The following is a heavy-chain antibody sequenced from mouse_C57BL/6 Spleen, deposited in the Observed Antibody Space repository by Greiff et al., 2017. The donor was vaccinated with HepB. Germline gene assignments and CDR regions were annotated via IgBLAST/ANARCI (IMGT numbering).Heavy chain of an antibody. J-gene: IGHJ3*01. CDR1: GYTFTDYY. CDR3: AAGGSSYVGFAY. V-gene: IGHV1-19*01. Sequence: EVKLMESGPVLVKPGASVKMSCKASGYTFTDYYMNWVKQSHGKSLEWIGVINPYNGGTSYNQKFKGKATLTVDKSSSTAYMELNSLTSEDSAVYYCAAGGSSYVGFAYWGQGTLVTVSA. CDR2: INPYNGGT. D-gene: IGHD1-1*01.